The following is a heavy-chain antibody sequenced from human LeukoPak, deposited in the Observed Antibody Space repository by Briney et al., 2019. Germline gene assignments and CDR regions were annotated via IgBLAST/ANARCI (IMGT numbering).Heavy chain of an antibody. CDR3: ASIIVATIGGPYYYYYMDV. CDR2: IYYSGST. D-gene: IGHD5-12*01. V-gene: IGHV4-39*07. CDR1: GGSISSSSYY. Sequence: SETLSLTCTVSGGSISSSSYYWGWIRQPPGKGLEWIGSIYYSGSTYYNPSLKSRVTISVDTSKNQFSLKLSSVTAADTAVYYCASIIVATIGGPYYYYYMDVWGKGTTVTVSS. J-gene: IGHJ6*03.